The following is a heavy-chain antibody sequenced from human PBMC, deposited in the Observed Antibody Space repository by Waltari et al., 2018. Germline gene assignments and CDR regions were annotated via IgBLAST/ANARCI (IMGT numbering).Heavy chain of an antibody. D-gene: IGHD4-17*01. CDR3: ASSLYGDYTQIWGRVFDY. Sequence: VQLLASGGGLVQSGGSLRLSCAASGLPFRSYAMNWVRQAPGKGVELVSVISGSGGSTDYADSVKGRFTISRDNSKNTLYLQMNNLRVEDTAVYYCASSLYGDYTQIWGRVFDYWGQGTLVTVSS. V-gene: IGHV3-23*01. J-gene: IGHJ4*02. CDR1: GLPFRSYA. CDR2: ISGSGGST.